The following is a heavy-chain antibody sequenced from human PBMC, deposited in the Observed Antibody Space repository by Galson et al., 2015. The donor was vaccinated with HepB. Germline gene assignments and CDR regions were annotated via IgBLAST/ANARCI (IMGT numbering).Heavy chain of an antibody. CDR2: INGGNGNT. Sequence: SVKVSCKASGSTFTSYAIHWVRQAPGQRLEWMGWINGGNGNTKYSQEFQGRVTITRDTSASTAYMELSSLRSEDTAVYSCARGQNYYDSSGLDYWGQGTPVTVSS. D-gene: IGHD3-22*01. J-gene: IGHJ4*02. CDR1: GSTFTSYA. CDR3: ARGQNYYDSSGLDY. V-gene: IGHV1-3*01.